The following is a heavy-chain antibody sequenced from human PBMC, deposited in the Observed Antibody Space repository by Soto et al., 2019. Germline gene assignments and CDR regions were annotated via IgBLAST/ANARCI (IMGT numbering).Heavy chain of an antibody. D-gene: IGHD3-10*01. V-gene: IGHV4-39*01. CDR1: GGSISSSSYY. Sequence: LSLTCTVSGGSISSSSYYWGWIRQPPGKGLEWIGSIYYSGSTYYNPSLKSRVTISVDTSKNQFSLKLSSVTAADTAVYYCARLSYYYGSGSYYRSSYYYYYMDVWGKGTTVTVSS. CDR2: IYYSGST. CDR3: ARLSYYYGSGSYYRSSYYYYYMDV. J-gene: IGHJ6*03.